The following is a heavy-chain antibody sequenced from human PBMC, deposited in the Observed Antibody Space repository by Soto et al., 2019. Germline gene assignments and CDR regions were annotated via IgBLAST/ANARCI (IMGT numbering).Heavy chain of an antibody. J-gene: IGHJ3*02. CDR1: RFTFSYYA. D-gene: IGHD6-19*01. Sequence: GGSLRLSCAASRFTFSYYAMHWIRQAPGKGLEWMAVILSDGSKQYYAESVKGRFTISRDNSKSTLYLQMNSLRVEDTAVYYCARTIAVAGPDAFDTWGQGTMVTVSS. CDR2: ILSDGSKQ. CDR3: ARTIAVAGPDAFDT. V-gene: IGHV3-30*04.